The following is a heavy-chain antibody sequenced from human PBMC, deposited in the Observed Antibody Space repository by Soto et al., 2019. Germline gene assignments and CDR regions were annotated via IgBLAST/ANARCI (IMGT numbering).Heavy chain of an antibody. CDR3: ARSPRGKYSSSWYRAVFDY. J-gene: IGHJ4*02. D-gene: IGHD6-13*01. CDR1: GDSVSSNSAA. CDR2: TYYRSKWYN. V-gene: IGHV6-1*01. Sequence: SQTLSLTCAISGDSVSSNSAAWNWIRQSPSRGLEWLGRTYYRSKWYNDYAVSVKSRITINPDTSKNQFSLQLNSVTPEDTAVYYCARSPRGKYSSSWYRAVFDYWGQGTLVTVSS.